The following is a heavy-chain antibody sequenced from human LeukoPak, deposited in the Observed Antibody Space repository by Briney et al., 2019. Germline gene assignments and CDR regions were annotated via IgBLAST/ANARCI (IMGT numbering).Heavy chain of an antibody. Sequence: PGGSLRLSCAASGFTVSSNYMSWVRQAPGKGLEWVSVIYSGGSTYYADSVKGRFTISRDNSKNTLYLQMNSLRAEDTAVYYCVGSSSWLYYFDYWGQGTLVTVSS. D-gene: IGHD6-13*01. CDR2: IYSGGST. J-gene: IGHJ4*02. CDR3: VGSSSWLYYFDY. V-gene: IGHV3-66*01. CDR1: GFTVSSNY.